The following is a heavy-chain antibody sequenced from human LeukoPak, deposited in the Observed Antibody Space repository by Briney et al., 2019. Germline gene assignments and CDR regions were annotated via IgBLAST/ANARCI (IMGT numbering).Heavy chain of an antibody. J-gene: IGHJ4*02. V-gene: IGHV3-53*01. D-gene: IGHD1/OR15-1a*01. CDR3: AREWEQD. CDR1: GFTISTNY. Sequence: GGSLRLSCAASGFTISTNYMSWVRQAPGKGLEWVSVIYSGGSTYYADSVRGRFTISRDNSKNTLYLQMNSLRAEDTAVYYCAREWEQDWGQGTLVTVSS. CDR2: IYSGGST.